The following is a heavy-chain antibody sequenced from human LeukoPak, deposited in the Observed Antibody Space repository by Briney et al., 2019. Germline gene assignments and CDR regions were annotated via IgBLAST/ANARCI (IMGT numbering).Heavy chain of an antibody. CDR3: ARATTWNPWYFDY. J-gene: IGHJ4*02. V-gene: IGHV4-59*01. CDR1: GDSTTDYY. Sequence: PSETLSLTCTVSGDSTTDYYWTWIRQPPGKGLEWIGYIHYSGTTNYNPSLKSRVTISLDTSKNQFSLRLSSMTAADTAVYYCARATTWNPWYFDYWGQGSLVTVSS. D-gene: IGHD1-1*01. CDR2: IHYSGTT.